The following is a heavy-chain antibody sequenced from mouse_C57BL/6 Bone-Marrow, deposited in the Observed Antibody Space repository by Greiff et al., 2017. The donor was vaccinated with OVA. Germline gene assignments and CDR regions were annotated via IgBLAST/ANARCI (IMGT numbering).Heavy chain of an antibody. V-gene: IGHV1-31*01. CDR3: ARATYYSNYAWFAY. CDR1: GYSFTGYY. Sequence: VQLQQSGPELVKPGASVKISCKASGYSFTGYYMHWVKQSHGHILDWIGYIYPYNGVSSYNQKFKGKATLTVAKSSSTAYMELRSLTSEDSAFDYCARATYYSNYAWFAYWGQGTLVTVSA. J-gene: IGHJ3*01. CDR2: IYPYNGVS. D-gene: IGHD2-5*01.